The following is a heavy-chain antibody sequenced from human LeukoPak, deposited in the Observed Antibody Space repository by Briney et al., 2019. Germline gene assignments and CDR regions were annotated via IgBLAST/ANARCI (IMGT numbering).Heavy chain of an antibody. CDR2: IYHSGST. CDR3: ARDVGYKYGVYYYYGMDV. CDR1: GGSISNYY. V-gene: IGHV4-59*01. Sequence: SETLSLTCSVSGGSISNYYWNWIRQTPGKGLEWIGYIYHSGSTYYNPSLKSRVTISLDTSKKQFSLKLSSVTAADTAVYFCARDVGYKYGVYYYYGMDVWGQGTTVTVSS. J-gene: IGHJ6*02. D-gene: IGHD5-18*01.